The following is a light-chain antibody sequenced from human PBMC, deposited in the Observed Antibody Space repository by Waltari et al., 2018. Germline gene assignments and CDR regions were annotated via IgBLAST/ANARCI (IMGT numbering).Light chain of an antibody. J-gene: IGLJ1*01. V-gene: IGLV3-1*01. CDR3: QAWDSSAFV. Sequence: SYEVTQPPSVSVSPRQRATITCSGEKLGSKYVSWYQQKSGQSPVLVIYRDDKRPSGIPEQFVGSNSGNTATLTISGTQPMDEADYYCQAWDSSAFVFGAGTKVTVL. CDR1: KLGSKY. CDR2: RDD.